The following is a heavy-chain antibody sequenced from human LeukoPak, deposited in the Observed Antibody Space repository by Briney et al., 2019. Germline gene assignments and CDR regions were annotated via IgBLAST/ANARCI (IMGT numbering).Heavy chain of an antibody. D-gene: IGHD3-3*01. J-gene: IGHJ4*02. CDR1: GGSISSYY. V-gene: IGHV4-59*12. CDR3: ARGHQYYDFWSGYHFFDY. CDR2: IYYSGST. Sequence: SETLSLTCTVSGGSISSYYWSWIRQPPGKGLEWIGYIYYSGSTNYNPSLKSRVTISVDTSKNQFSLKLSSVTAADTAVYYCARGHQYYDFWSGYHFFDYWGQGTLVTVSS.